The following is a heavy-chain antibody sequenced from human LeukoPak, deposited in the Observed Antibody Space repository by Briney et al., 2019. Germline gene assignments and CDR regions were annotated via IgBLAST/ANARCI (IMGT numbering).Heavy chain of an antibody. CDR1: GYTFTSYG. J-gene: IGHJ4*02. Sequence: GASVKVSCKASGYTFTSYGISWVRQAPGQGLEWMGWISAYNGNTNYAQKLQGRVTMTTDTSTSTAYMELRSLRSDDTAVYYCARLDHDYYDSSGLDYWGQGTLVTVSS. V-gene: IGHV1-18*01. D-gene: IGHD3-22*01. CDR2: ISAYNGNT. CDR3: ARLDHDYYDSSGLDY.